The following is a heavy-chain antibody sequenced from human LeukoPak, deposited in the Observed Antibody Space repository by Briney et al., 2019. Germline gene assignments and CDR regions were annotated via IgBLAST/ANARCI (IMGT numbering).Heavy chain of an antibody. CDR1: GFTFSSYA. J-gene: IGHJ4*02. Sequence: GGSLRLSCAASGFTFSSYAMSWVRQAPGKGLEWVSAISCSGGSTYYADSVRGRFTISRDNSKNTLYLQMNSLRAEDTAVYYCAKGKTMIVVVIRYFDYWGQGTLVTVSS. CDR3: AKGKTMIVVVIRYFDY. CDR2: ISCSGGST. D-gene: IGHD3-22*01. V-gene: IGHV3-23*01.